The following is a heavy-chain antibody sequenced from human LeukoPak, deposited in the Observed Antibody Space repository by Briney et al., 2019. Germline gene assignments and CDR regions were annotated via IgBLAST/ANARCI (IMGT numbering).Heavy chain of an antibody. Sequence: PGRSLRLSCAASGFTFSSYEMNWVRQAPGKGLEWVSYISSSGSTIYYADSVKGRFTISRDNAKNSLYLQMNSLRAEDTAVYYCARSSSWYYYYGMDVWGQGTTVTVSS. V-gene: IGHV3-48*03. CDR1: GFTFSSYE. CDR3: ARSSSWYYYYGMDV. J-gene: IGHJ6*02. D-gene: IGHD6-13*01. CDR2: ISSSGSTI.